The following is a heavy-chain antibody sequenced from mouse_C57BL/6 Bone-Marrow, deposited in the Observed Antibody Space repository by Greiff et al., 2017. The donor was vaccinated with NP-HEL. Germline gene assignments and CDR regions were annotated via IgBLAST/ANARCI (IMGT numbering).Heavy chain of an antibody. Sequence: QVQLQQPGAELVKPGASVKLSCKASGYTFTSYWMQWVKQRPGQGLEWIGELYPSDSYTNYNQKFKGKATRTVDTSSSTAYMQLSSLTSEDSAVYYCARGLFPVFAYWGQGTLVTVSA. CDR1: GYTFTSYW. J-gene: IGHJ3*01. CDR2: LYPSDSYT. CDR3: ARGLFPVFAY. V-gene: IGHV1-50*01. D-gene: IGHD6-1*01.